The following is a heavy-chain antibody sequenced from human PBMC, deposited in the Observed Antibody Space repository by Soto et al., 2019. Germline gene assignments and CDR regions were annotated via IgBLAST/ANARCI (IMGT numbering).Heavy chain of an antibody. J-gene: IGHJ4*02. CDR2: INAGNGNT. CDR1: GDTFTSYA. D-gene: IGHD6-19*01. Sequence: ASVKVSCKASGDTFTSYAMHWVRQAPGQRLEWMGWINAGNGNTKYSQKFQGRVTITRDTSASTAYMELSSLRSEDTAVYFCAGAVAVPADFDYWGQGTLVSVSS. V-gene: IGHV1-3*01. CDR3: AGAVAVPADFDY.